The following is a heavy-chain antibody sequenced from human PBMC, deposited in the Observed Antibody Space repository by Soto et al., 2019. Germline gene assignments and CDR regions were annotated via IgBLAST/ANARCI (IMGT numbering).Heavy chain of an antibody. D-gene: IGHD4-17*01. J-gene: IGHJ3*02. Sequence: QVQLVQSGAEVKKPGASVKVSCKASGYTFTGYYMHWVRQAPGQGLEWMGWINPNSGGTNYAQKFQGRVTMTRDTPISTAYMELSRLRSDDTAVYYCARVATTVTGQNRGAFEIWGQGTMVTVSS. CDR3: ARVATTVTGQNRGAFEI. CDR1: GYTFTGYY. V-gene: IGHV1-2*02. CDR2: INPNSGGT.